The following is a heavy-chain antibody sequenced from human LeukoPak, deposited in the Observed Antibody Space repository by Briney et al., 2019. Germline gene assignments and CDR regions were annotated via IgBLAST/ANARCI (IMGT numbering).Heavy chain of an antibody. CDR3: VQTTGWPGFDY. D-gene: IGHD6-19*01. CDR2: IYNGVPT. V-gene: IGHV4-4*09. CDR1: GAPISRFY. Sequence: SETLSLICTTSGAPISRFYWSWVRRHPGKGLEWIGNIYNGVPTFFNPSLKSRVTLSVDTSKTQFSLQLASVTAADTAVYYCVQTTGWPGFDYWGQGILVTVSS. J-gene: IGHJ4*02.